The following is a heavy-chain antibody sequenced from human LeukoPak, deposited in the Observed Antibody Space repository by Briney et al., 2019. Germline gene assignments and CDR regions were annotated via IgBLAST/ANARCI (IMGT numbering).Heavy chain of an antibody. CDR3: AKDRSSSTIAVRGRY. CDR1: GFTFSSYA. D-gene: IGHD6-19*01. CDR2: ISGSGGST. V-gene: IGHV3-23*01. J-gene: IGHJ4*02. Sequence: GGSLRLSCVASGFTFSSYAMSWVRQAPGKGLEWVSAISGSGGSTYYVDSVKGRFAISRDNSKNTLYLQMTSLRAEDTALYYCAKDRSSSTIAVRGRYWGQGTLVTVSS.